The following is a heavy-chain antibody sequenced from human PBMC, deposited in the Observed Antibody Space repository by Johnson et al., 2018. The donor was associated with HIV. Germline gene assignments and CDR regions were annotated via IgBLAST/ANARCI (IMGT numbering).Heavy chain of an antibody. D-gene: IGHD3-9*01. CDR3: AKDGPVLRYFDWSDAFDI. CDR1: GFTFSSYW. V-gene: IGHV3-74*01. CDR2: INSDGSST. Sequence: VQLVESGGGVVQPGRSLRLSCAASGFTFSSYWMHWVRQAPGKGLVWVSRINSDGSSTSYADSVKGRFTISRDNAKNTLYLQMNSLRAEDTAVYYCAKDGPVLRYFDWSDAFDIWGQGTMVTVSS. J-gene: IGHJ3*02.